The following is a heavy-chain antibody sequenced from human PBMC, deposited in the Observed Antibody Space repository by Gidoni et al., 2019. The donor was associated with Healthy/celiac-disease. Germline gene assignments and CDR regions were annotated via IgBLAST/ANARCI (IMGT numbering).Heavy chain of an antibody. J-gene: IGHJ6*02. V-gene: IGHV5-10-1*03. CDR1: GYSFTSYW. D-gene: IGHD1-26*01. CDR2: IDPSDSYT. Sequence: EVQLVQSGAEVKKPGESLRISCKGSGYSFTSYWISWVRQMPGKGLEWMGRIDPSDSYTNYSPSFQGHVTISADKSISTAYLQWSSLKASDTAMYYCVTHGGGATIPDGMDVWGQGTTVTVSS. CDR3: VTHGGGATIPDGMDV.